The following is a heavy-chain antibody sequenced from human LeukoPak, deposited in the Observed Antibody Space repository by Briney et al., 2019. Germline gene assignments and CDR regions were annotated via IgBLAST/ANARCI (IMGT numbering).Heavy chain of an antibody. CDR1: GFNFNTYS. V-gene: IGHV3-21*01. CDR2: ISSTSNYI. CDR3: ARAGDILLVSYFHFYGMDV. Sequence: PGGSLRLSCAVSGFNFNTYSMNWVRQAPGKGPEWVSSISSTSNYIYYAESVKGRIAVSRDNAKNSLYLQTNSLRADDTAVYYCARAGDILLVSYFHFYGMDVWGQGTTVIVSS. J-gene: IGHJ6*02. D-gene: IGHD7-27*01.